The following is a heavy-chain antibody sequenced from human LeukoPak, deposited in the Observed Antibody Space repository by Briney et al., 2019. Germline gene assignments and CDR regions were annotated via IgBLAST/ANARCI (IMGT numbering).Heavy chain of an antibody. J-gene: IGHJ5*02. CDR2: MNPNSGNT. Sequence: ASVKVSCKTSGYTFTNYDINWVRQATGQGLEWMGWMNPNSGNTGYAQKFQGRVTMTRNTSKSTAYMELSSLRSEDTAVYYCARPHCSSTDCHPPEWFDPWGQGTLVTVSS. CDR1: GYTFTNYD. D-gene: IGHD2-2*01. CDR3: ARPHCSSTDCHPPEWFDP. V-gene: IGHV1-8*01.